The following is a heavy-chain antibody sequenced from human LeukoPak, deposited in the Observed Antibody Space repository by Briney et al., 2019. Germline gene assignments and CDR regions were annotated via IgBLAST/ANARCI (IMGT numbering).Heavy chain of an antibody. V-gene: IGHV1-8*01. D-gene: IGHD2-2*01. Sequence: ASVKVSCKASGYTFSTYDVIWVRQATGQGLEWMGWMNPNSGNTGYALKFRGRVTMTGDTSISTAYMELSSLISEDTAVYYCARAIRNQLLSDHWGPGTLVTVSS. CDR2: MNPNSGNT. CDR3: ARAIRNQLLSDH. CDR1: GYTFSTYD. J-gene: IGHJ4*02.